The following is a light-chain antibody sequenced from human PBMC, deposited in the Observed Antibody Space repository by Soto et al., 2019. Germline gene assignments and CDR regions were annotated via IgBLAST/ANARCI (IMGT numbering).Light chain of an antibody. CDR1: QSLEHSDGNTY. Sequence: EIVMTQTPLSSPVTLGQPASISCRSSQSLEHSDGNTYLSWLQQRPGQPPRLVIYKVSNRFSGVRDRFSGSGAGKDFSMKISRVEAEDVGVYCCMQATQFPPYTFGQGTKLEIK. V-gene: IGKV2-24*01. J-gene: IGKJ2*01. CDR2: KVS. CDR3: MQATQFPPYT.